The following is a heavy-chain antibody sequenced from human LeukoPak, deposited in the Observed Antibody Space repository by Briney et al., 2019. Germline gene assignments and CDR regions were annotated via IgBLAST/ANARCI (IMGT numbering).Heavy chain of an antibody. Sequence: SVKVSCKASGGTFSSYAISWVRQAPGQGLEWMGRIIPILGIANYAQKFQGRVTITADKPTSTAYMELSSLRSEDTAVYCCARDLGVTMVQGDTLGYWGQGTLVTVSS. CDR2: IIPILGIA. D-gene: IGHD3-10*01. CDR3: ARDLGVTMVQGDTLGY. V-gene: IGHV1-69*04. CDR1: GGTFSSYA. J-gene: IGHJ4*02.